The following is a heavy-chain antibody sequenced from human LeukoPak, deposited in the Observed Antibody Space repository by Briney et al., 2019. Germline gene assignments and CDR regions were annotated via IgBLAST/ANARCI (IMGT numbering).Heavy chain of an antibody. CDR1: GFTFSSYG. D-gene: IGHD1-26*01. CDR3: ARDQYSGSPYFDY. V-gene: IGHV3-30*03. J-gene: IGHJ4*02. Sequence: GGSLRLSCAASGFTFSSYGMHWVRQAPGKGLEWVAVISYDGSNKYYADSVKGRFTISRDNSKNTLYLQMNSLRAEDTAVYYCARDQYSGSPYFDYWGQGTLVTVSS. CDR2: ISYDGSNK.